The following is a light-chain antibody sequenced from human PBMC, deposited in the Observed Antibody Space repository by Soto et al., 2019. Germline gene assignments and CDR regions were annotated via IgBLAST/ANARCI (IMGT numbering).Light chain of an antibody. CDR2: DDS. Sequence: SSELTQPPSVSVAPGKAARITCGGDNIGDKRVHWYQQKAGQAPVLVMYDDSDRPSGIPERFSGSNSGNPATLTISRVEAGDEADYYSQVWETSDHYVFGNGTKLTVL. J-gene: IGLJ1*01. CDR3: QVWETSDHYV. V-gene: IGLV3-21*01. CDR1: NIGDKR.